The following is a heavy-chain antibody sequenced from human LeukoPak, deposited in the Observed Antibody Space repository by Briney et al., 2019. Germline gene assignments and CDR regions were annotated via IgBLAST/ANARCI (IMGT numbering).Heavy chain of an antibody. J-gene: IGHJ4*02. CDR2: ISSSSSYI. Sequence: GGSLRLSCAASGFTFSSYSMNWVRQAPGKGLEWVSSISSSSSYIYYADSVKGRFTISRDNAKNSLYLQMNSLRAEDTAVYYCARWIDSGSYFRYWGQGTLVTVSS. V-gene: IGHV3-21*01. CDR1: GFTFSSYS. D-gene: IGHD1-26*01. CDR3: ARWIDSGSYFRY.